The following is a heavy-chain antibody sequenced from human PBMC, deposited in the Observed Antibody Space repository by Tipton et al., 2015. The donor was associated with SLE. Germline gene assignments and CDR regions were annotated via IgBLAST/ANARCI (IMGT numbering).Heavy chain of an antibody. CDR1: GYSISSGYY. V-gene: IGHV4-61*01. CDR3: AGAWQGYCSGGTCYVLDY. CDR2: ISNSETT. D-gene: IGHD2-15*01. Sequence: TLSLTCAVSGYSISSGYYWSWFRQAPGKGLEWIGYISNSETTNYNPSLKSRVTISVDTSKNQFSLKLRSVTAADTAVYYCAGAWQGYCSGGTCYVLDYWGQGTLVTVSS. J-gene: IGHJ4*02.